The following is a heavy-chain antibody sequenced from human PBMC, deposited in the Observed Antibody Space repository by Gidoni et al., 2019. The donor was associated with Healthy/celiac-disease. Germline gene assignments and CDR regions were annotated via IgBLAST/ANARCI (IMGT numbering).Heavy chain of an antibody. CDR2: ISGSGGST. V-gene: IGHV3-23*01. Sequence: EVQLLESGGGLVQPGGSLRLSWAASGFTFSSYAMSWVRQAPGKGLEWVSAISGSGGSTYYADSVKGRFTISRDNSKNTLYLQMNSLRAEDTAVYYCAKGESSGSYFFDYWGQGTLVTVSS. J-gene: IGHJ4*02. CDR3: AKGESSGSYFFDY. CDR1: GFTFSSYA. D-gene: IGHD3-10*01.